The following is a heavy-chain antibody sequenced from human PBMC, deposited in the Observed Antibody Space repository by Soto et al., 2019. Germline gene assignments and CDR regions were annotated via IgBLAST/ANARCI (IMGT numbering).Heavy chain of an antibody. CDR3: ARETGGPNYYDSSGYYRDAVDY. J-gene: IGHJ4*02. V-gene: IGHV1-2*02. D-gene: IGHD3-22*01. Sequence: ASVKVSCKASGYTFTDYFIHWVRQAPGQGLEWIGWINPYSGGADLSQKFQGRVTMTRDTSISTAYMEVSRLRSDDTAVYYCARETGGPNYYDSSGYYRDAVDYWGQGTLVTVSS. CDR1: GYTFTDYF. CDR2: INPYSGGA.